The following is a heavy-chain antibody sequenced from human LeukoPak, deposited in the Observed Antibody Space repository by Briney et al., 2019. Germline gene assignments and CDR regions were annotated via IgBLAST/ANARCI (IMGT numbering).Heavy chain of an antibody. CDR2: INHNGGI. Sequence: SETLSLTCAVYGGSFSDYYWAWIRQPPGKGLEWIGEINHNGGINYNPSLKSRVTLSLDTSMNHVSLRLTSVTAADTGVYYCARGYGSGSYYNSNWFDPWGQGTLVTVSS. CDR3: ARGYGSGSYYNSNWFDP. J-gene: IGHJ5*02. V-gene: IGHV4-34*01. CDR1: GGSFSDYY. D-gene: IGHD3-10*01.